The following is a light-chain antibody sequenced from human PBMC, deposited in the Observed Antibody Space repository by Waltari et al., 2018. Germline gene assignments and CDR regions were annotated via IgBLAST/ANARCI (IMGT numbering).Light chain of an antibody. Sequence: QSALTQPASVSGSPEPSITIPCTGTSSDVGGYNHVPWYQQHPGKAPKLMIYDVSNRPSGVSNRFSGSKSGNTASLTISGLQAEDEADYYCSSYTSSSTLRVFGSGTKVTVL. CDR2: DVS. V-gene: IGLV2-14*03. J-gene: IGLJ6*01. CDR1: SSDVGGYNH. CDR3: SSYTSSSTLRV.